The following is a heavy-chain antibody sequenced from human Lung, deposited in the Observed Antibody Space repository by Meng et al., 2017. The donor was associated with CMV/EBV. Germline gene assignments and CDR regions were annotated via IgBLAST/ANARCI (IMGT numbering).Heavy chain of an antibody. CDR1: GDSITNHNW. V-gene: IGHV4-4*02. CDR3: LRRSGGSV. J-gene: IGHJ1*01. CDR2: IPHRGSS. D-gene: IGHD3-10*01. Sequence: VQLREAGPTLVKPSETLSLTCAVSGDSITNHNWWAWVRQPPGKGLEWIGEIPHRGSSAYNPSLKSRVSMSIDKSKNQFSLKLTSVTAADTAVYHCLRRSGGSVWGQGTLVTVSS.